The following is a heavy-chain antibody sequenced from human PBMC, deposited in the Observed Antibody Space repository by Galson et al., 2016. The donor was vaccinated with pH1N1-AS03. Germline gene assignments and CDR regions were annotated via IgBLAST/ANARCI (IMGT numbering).Heavy chain of an antibody. CDR2: ISPTGP. D-gene: IGHD6-19*01. J-gene: IGHJ4*02. CDR1: GFIFSNYA. V-gene: IGHV3-23*01. CDR3: AREINHGRGWYSVDY. Sequence: SLRLSCAASGFIFSNYAMTWVHQAPGKGLEWVSAISPTGPHYAVSVKGRFTISRDNSQNTVYLQMNSLRVEDTAFYFRAREINHGRGWYSVDYWGQGTLVTVSS.